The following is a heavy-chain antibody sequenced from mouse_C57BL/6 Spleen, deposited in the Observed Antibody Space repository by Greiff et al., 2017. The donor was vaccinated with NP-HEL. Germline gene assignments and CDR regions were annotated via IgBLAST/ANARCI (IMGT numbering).Heavy chain of an antibody. D-gene: IGHD3-3*01. CDR3: ARGGRDYAMDY. Sequence: VQLQQPGAELVRPGTSVKLSCKASGYTFTSYWMHWVKQRPGQGLEWIGVIDPSDSYTNYNQKVKGKATVTVDTSSSTAYMQLSSLTSEDSAVYYCARGGRDYAMDYWGQGTSVPVSS. V-gene: IGHV1-59*01. CDR2: IDPSDSYT. CDR1: GYTFTSYW. J-gene: IGHJ4*01.